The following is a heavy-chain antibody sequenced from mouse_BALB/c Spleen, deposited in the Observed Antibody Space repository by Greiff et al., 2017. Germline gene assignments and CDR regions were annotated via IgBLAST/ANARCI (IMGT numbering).Heavy chain of an antibody. CDR3: ARSLRGYYAMDY. CDR2: INPGSGGT. CDR1: GYAFTNYL. J-gene: IGHJ4*01. V-gene: IGHV1-54*01. Sequence: QVQLQQSGAELVRPGTSVKVSCKASGYAFTNYLIEWVKQRPGQGLEWIGVINPGSGGTNYNEKFKGKATLTADKSSSTAYMQLSSLTSDDSAVYFCARSLRGYYAMDYWGQGTSVTVSS.